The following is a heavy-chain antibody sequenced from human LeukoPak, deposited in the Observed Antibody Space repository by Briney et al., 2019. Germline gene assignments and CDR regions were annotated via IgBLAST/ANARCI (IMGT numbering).Heavy chain of an antibody. CDR2: IYTSGST. V-gene: IGHV4-61*02. CDR1: GGSISSGSYY. CDR3: ARSPTVFGVVYMDV. Sequence: SETLSLTCTVSGGSISSGSYYWSWIRQPAGKGPEWIGRIYTSGSTNYNPSLKSRVTISVDTSKNQFSLKLSSVTAADTAVYYCARSPTVFGVVYMDVWGKGTTVTVS. D-gene: IGHD3-3*01. J-gene: IGHJ6*03.